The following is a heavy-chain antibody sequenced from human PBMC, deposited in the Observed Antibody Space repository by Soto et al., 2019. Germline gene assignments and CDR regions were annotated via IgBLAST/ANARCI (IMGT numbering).Heavy chain of an antibody. D-gene: IGHD3-16*01. V-gene: IGHV3-23*01. Sequence: EVQVLESGGGLVQPGGSLRLSCTASGFTFSDTAMAWVRQAPGKGLEWVSTIGRGGDTYYTDSLKGRFTISRDNSKNTLYLQMNSLRAEDTAKYYWVKGGGGSRSDYWGQGTLVTVSS. CDR1: GFTFSDTA. J-gene: IGHJ4*02. CDR3: VKGGGGSRSDY. CDR2: IGRGGDT.